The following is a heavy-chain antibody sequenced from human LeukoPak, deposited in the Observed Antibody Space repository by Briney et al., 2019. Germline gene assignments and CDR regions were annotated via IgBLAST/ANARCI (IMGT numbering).Heavy chain of an antibody. CDR3: ARDLGRSGYSDY. J-gene: IGHJ4*02. V-gene: IGHV4-61*02. CDR2: MYTSGST. CDR1: GDSISSGSFY. Sequence: SETLSLTCTVSGDSISSGSFYWTWIRQPAGEGLEWIGRMYTSGSTNYNPSLKSRVTISVDTSKNQFSLKLSSVTAADTAVYYCARDLGRSGYSDYWGQGTLVTVSS. D-gene: IGHD4-23*01.